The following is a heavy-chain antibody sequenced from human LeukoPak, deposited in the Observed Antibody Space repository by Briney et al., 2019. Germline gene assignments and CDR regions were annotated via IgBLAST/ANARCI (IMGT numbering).Heavy chain of an antibody. J-gene: IGHJ6*02. CDR2: MNPNSGNT. Sequence: ASVKVSCKASGYTFTSYDINWVRQATGQGLEWMGWMNPNSGNTGYAQKFQGRATMTRNTSISTAYMELSSLRSEDTAEYYCARVYRGSSWYLPWDYYYGMDVWGQGTTVTVSS. CDR3: ARVYRGSSWYLPWDYYYGMDV. D-gene: IGHD6-13*01. V-gene: IGHV1-8*01. CDR1: GYTFTSYD.